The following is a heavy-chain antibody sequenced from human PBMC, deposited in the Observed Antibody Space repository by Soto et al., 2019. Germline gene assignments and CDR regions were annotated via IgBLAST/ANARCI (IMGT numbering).Heavy chain of an antibody. CDR3: ARVRRELELREVGNYYYYYGMDV. CDR1: GYTFTSYG. V-gene: IGHV1-18*01. D-gene: IGHD1-7*01. CDR2: ISAYNGNT. Sequence: GASVKVSCKASGYTFTSYGISWVRQAPGQGLEWMGWISAYNGNTNYAQKPQGRVTMTTDTSTSTAYMELRSLRSDDTAVYYCARVRRELELREVGNYYYYYGMDVWGQGTTVTVSS. J-gene: IGHJ6*02.